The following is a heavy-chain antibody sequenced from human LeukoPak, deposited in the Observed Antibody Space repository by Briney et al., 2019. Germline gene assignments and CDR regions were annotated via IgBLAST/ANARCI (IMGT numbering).Heavy chain of an antibody. J-gene: IGHJ4*02. Sequence: GASVKVSCKAPGYTFTSYAMHWVRQAPGQRLEWMGWINAGNGNTKYSQKFQGRVTITRDTSASTAYMELSSLRSEDTAVYYCASGGARSETYDSSGYNFDYWGQGTLVTVSS. D-gene: IGHD3-22*01. CDR1: GYTFTSYA. CDR3: ASGGARSETYDSSGYNFDY. V-gene: IGHV1-3*01. CDR2: INAGNGNT.